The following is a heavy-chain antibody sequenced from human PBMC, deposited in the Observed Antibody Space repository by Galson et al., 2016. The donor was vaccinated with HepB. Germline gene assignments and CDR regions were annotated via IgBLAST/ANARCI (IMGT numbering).Heavy chain of an antibody. Sequence: SLRLSCAASGFTFNTYSFNWVRQAPGKGLERLSYISPGSSIIHYADSVKGRFTVSRDNAKDSLYLQINSLRDEDTAVYYCARGASMAPDDYWGQGTLVTVSS. CDR2: ISPGSSII. D-gene: IGHD2/OR15-2a*01. V-gene: IGHV3-48*02. CDR1: GFTFNTYS. J-gene: IGHJ4*02. CDR3: ARGASMAPDDY.